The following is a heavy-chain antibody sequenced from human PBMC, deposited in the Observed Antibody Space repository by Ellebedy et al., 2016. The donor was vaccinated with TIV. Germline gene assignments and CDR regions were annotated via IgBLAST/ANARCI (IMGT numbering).Heavy chain of an antibody. J-gene: IGHJ3*02. V-gene: IGHV3-74*01. Sequence: GESLKISCAASGFTFSSYWMHWVRQAPGKGLVWVSRINGDGSSTSYADSVKGRFTISRDNAKNTLYLQMNSLRAEDTAVYYCARWNWSIGAFDIWGQGTMVTVSS. CDR2: INGDGSST. D-gene: IGHD1-1*01. CDR1: GFTFSSYW. CDR3: ARWNWSIGAFDI.